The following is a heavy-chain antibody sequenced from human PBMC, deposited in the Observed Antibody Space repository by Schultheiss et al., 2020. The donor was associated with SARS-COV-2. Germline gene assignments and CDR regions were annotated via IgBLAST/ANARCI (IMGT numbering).Heavy chain of an antibody. D-gene: IGHD6-19*01. CDR1: GFTFSSYG. V-gene: IGHV3-NL1*01. Sequence: GGSLRLSCAASGFTFSSYGMHWVRQAPGKGLEWVSVIYSGGSTYYADSVKGRFTISRDNSKNTLYLQMNSLRAEDTAVYYCAKDLGGIAVAGIYDYWGQGTLVTVSS. CDR2: IYSGGST. J-gene: IGHJ4*02. CDR3: AKDLGGIAVAGIYDY.